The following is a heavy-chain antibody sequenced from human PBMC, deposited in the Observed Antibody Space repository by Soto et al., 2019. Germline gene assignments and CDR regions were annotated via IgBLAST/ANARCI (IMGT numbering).Heavy chain of an antibody. V-gene: IGHV4-38-2*01. CDR3: ARTREMTTMKTGMDV. Sequence: SETLSLTCDVSGYSITSVHYCGWLRQPPGKGLEWIGIIHHNRSTYYSPSLKSRVTISIDKSRNRFSLKMTSVTAADTDVYYCARTREMTTMKTGMDVWGQGTTVTVSS. J-gene: IGHJ6*02. CDR2: IHHNRST. CDR1: GYSITSVHY.